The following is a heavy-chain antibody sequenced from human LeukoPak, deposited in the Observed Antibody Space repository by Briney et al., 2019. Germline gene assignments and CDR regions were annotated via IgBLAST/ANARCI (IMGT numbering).Heavy chain of an antibody. CDR2: ISGSNGNT. CDR1: GYTFTRYG. J-gene: IGHJ6*03. D-gene: IGHD3-9*01. Sequence: GASVKVSCKASGYTFTRYGMSWVRQAPGQGLEWMGWISGSNGNTNYAQKLQGRVTMTTDTSTGTAYMELRSLRSDDTAVYYCARDQLNYDILTGYPSSYYYYMDVWGKGTTVTVSS. V-gene: IGHV1-18*01. CDR3: ARDQLNYDILTGYPSSYYYYMDV.